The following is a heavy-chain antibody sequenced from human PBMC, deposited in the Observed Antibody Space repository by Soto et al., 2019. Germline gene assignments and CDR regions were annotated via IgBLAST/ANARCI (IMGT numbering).Heavy chain of an antibody. D-gene: IGHD6-6*01. CDR3: ARVHLVRTSSYYCGMDV. V-gene: IGHV3-21*06. CDR1: GYTFSNYR. J-gene: IGHJ6*02. CDR2: ISGSGKDT. Sequence: GGCLRLSCATSGYTFSNYRMKWVREAPGKGLEWVASISGSGKDTFYRDSVKGRFTISRDNAESSLVLQMNSLTVDDTAVYHCARVHLVRTSSYYCGMDVWGPGTTVTVSS.